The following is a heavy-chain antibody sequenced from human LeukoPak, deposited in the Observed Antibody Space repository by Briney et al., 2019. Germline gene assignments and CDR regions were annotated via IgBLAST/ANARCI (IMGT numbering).Heavy chain of an antibody. CDR3: ARVAGGGRRFVARKYNYYGMDV. J-gene: IGHJ6*02. CDR1: GFTFSSYA. CDR2: IIASGTTT. V-gene: IGHV3-23*01. Sequence: GRSLRLSCAASGFTFSSYAMHWVRQAPGKGPEWVSTIIASGTTTNDAESVRGRFTTSRDNSKSTLSLQMDSLRVEDTAVYYCARVAGGGRRFVARKYNYYGMDVWGQGTTVIVSS. D-gene: IGHD3-3*01.